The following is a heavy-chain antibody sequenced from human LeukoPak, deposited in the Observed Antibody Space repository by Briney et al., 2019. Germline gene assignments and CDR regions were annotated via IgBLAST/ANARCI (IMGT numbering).Heavy chain of an antibody. Sequence: PSETLSHTCTVSGGSISSYYWSWIRQPPGKGLEWIGYIYTSGSTNYNPSLKSRVTISVDTSKNQFSLKLSSVTAADTAVYYCARHRGVYNWFDPWGQGTLVTVSS. CDR3: ARHRGVYNWFDP. CDR1: GGSISSYY. J-gene: IGHJ5*02. V-gene: IGHV4-4*09. CDR2: IYTSGST.